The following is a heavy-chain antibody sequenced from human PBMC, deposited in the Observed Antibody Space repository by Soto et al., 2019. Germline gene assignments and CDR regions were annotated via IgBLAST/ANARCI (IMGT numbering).Heavy chain of an antibody. V-gene: IGHV3-23*01. J-gene: IGHJ6*03. Sequence: EVQLLESGGGLVQPGGSLRLSCAASGFTFSSYAMSWVRQAPGKGLEWVSAISGSGGSTYYADSVKGRFTIYRDNSKNTLYLQMNSLRAEDTAVYYCAKPGEDYYGSVNLYYYYYMDVWGKGTTVTVSS. CDR3: AKPGEDYYGSVNLYYYYYMDV. CDR2: ISGSGGST. CDR1: GFTFSSYA. D-gene: IGHD3-10*01.